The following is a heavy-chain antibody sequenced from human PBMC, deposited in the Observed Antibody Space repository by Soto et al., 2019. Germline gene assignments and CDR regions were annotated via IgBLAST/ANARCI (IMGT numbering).Heavy chain of an antibody. D-gene: IGHD3-3*01. CDR1: GFTFSNAW. V-gene: IGHV3-15*01. Sequence: GGSLRLSCAASGFTFSNAWMSWVRQAPGKGLEWVGRIKSKTDGGTTDYAAPVKGRFTISRDDSKNTLYLQMNSLKTEDTAVYYCTTDLFGLEWLRGVRGDYYYMDVWGKGTTVTVSS. CDR2: IKSKTDGGTT. CDR3: TTDLFGLEWLRGVRGDYYYMDV. J-gene: IGHJ6*03.